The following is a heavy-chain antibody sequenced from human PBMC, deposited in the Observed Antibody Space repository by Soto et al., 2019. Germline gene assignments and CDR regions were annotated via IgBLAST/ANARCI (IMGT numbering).Heavy chain of an antibody. CDR3: ARMGRSVAPSWFDP. V-gene: IGHV4-4*07. J-gene: IGHJ5*02. D-gene: IGHD3-10*01. CDR2: ITVNGIT. CDR1: GAYVSDFS. Sequence: PSETLSLTCTVSGAYVSDFSWSWIRQPAGKGLEWIGRITVNGITQYTPSFRSRVTMSMDTSRNQFSLNLQSATAADTAVYYCARMGRSVAPSWFDPWGQGTLVTVSS.